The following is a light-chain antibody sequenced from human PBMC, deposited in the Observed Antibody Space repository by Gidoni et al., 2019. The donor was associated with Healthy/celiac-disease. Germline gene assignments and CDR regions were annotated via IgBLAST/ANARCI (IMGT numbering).Light chain of an antibody. J-gene: IGKJ2*01. CDR3: QQYNNFPYT. V-gene: IGKV3-15*01. CDR2: GAS. CDR1: QSVSSN. Sequence: EIVMTQSPATLSVSPGERATLSCRASQSVSSNLAWYQQKPGQAPRLLIYGASTRATGIPARFSGSGSGTEFTLTISSLQSEDFAVYYCQQYNNFPYTFXQXTKLEIK.